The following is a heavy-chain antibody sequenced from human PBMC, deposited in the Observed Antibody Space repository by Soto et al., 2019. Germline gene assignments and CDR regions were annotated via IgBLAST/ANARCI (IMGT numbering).Heavy chain of an antibody. CDR1: GYTFTSYG. J-gene: IGHJ4*02. D-gene: IGHD2-2*01. V-gene: IGHV1-18*01. CDR2: ISAHNGNT. Sequence: QVHLVQSGAEVKKPGASVKVSCKASGYTFTSYGITWVRQAPGQGLEWMGWISAHNGNTDYAQKLQGRVIVTRDTSTSTGYMELRSLRSDDTAVYYWARGKYGDYWGQGALVTVSS. CDR3: ARGKYGDY.